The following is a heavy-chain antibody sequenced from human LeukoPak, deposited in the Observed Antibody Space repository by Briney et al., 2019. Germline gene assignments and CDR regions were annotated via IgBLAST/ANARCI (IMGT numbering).Heavy chain of an antibody. CDR2: IRYDGSNK. D-gene: IGHD2-2*01. Sequence: PGGSLRLSCAASGFTFSSYGMHWVRQAPGKGLEWVAFIRYDGSNKYYADSVKGRFTISRDNSKNTLYLQMNSLRAEDTAVYYCAKDHIPAAKVSVFDPWGQGTLVTVSS. CDR1: GFTFSSYG. V-gene: IGHV3-30*02. CDR3: AKDHIPAAKVSVFDP. J-gene: IGHJ5*02.